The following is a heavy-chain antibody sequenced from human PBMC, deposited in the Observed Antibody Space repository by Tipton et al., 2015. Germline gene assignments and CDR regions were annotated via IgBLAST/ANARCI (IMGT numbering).Heavy chain of an antibody. CDR1: SDSISKYY. J-gene: IGHJ5*01. Sequence: TLSLTCSVSSDSISKYYWSWIRQPPGKELEWIGYIQYSGSTNYNPSLKSRVTISVDTSKTQFSLKMSSVTASDTAVYYCARARGRHGGWFHSWGQGILVTVSS. D-gene: IGHD4-23*01. CDR2: IQYSGST. V-gene: IGHV4-59*01. CDR3: ARARGRHGGWFHS.